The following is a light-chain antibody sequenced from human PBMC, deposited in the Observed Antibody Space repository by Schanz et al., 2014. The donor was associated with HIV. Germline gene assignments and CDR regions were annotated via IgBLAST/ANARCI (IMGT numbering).Light chain of an antibody. CDR3: AAWDDSLKGV. CDR2: DNT. Sequence: QSVLTQPPSVSGAPGQRVTISCTGSSSNIGAGYDVHWCQQLPGITPTLLIFDNTNLPSGVPARFSGSKSGTSASLAISGLRSEDEGDYYCAAWDDSLKGVFGTGTKLTVL. V-gene: IGLV1-40*01. CDR1: SSNIGAGYD. J-gene: IGLJ1*01.